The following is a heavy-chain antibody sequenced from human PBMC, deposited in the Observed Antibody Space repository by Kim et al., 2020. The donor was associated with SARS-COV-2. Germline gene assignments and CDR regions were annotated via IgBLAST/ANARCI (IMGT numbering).Heavy chain of an antibody. CDR1: GYTFTGYY. Sequence: ASVKVSCKASGYTFTGYYMHWVRQAPGQGLEWMGWINPNSGGTNYAQKFQGRVTMTRDTSISTAYMELSRLRSDDTAVYYCAREKLYGSGSYYTPAGFDYWGQGTLVTVSS. V-gene: IGHV1-2*02. J-gene: IGHJ4*02. D-gene: IGHD3-10*01. CDR2: INPNSGGT. CDR3: AREKLYGSGSYYTPAGFDY.